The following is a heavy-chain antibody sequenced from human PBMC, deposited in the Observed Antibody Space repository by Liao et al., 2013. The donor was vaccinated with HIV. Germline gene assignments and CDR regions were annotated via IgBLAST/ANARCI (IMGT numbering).Heavy chain of an antibody. J-gene: IGHJ4*02. Sequence: QVQLQESGPGLVKPSETLPLTCTVSGGSISSFQWNWIRQPAGKGLEWIGRIYTSGSTNYNPSLKSRVTMSVDTSKNQFSLKLSSVTAADTAVYYCATRSIVATILFDYWGQGTLVTVSS. V-gene: IGHV4-4*07. CDR2: IYTSGST. D-gene: IGHD5-12*01. CDR3: ATRSIVATILFDY. CDR1: GGSISSFQ.